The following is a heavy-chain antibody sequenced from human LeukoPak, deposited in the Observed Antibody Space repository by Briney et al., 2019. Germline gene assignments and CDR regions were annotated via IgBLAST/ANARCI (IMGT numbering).Heavy chain of an antibody. V-gene: IGHV3-33*01. D-gene: IGHD4-17*01. Sequence: GRSPRLSCAASGFTFSSYGMHWVHQAPGKGLEWVAVIWYDGSNKYYADSVKGRFTISRDNSKNTLYLQMNSLRAEDTAVYYCARFYGDYAPLDYWGQGTLVTVSS. CDR3: ARFYGDYAPLDY. CDR2: IWYDGSNK. J-gene: IGHJ4*02. CDR1: GFTFSSYG.